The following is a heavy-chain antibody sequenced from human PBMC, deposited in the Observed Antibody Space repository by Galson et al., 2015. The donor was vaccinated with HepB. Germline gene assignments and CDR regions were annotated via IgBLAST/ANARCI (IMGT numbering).Heavy chain of an antibody. CDR3: ARGHMVSFGGPIIVPVYFDI. V-gene: IGHV1-3*01. J-gene: IGHJ4*02. Sequence: SVKVSCKASAVTFASHAMHWVRQAPGQRFEWVGWINAGNGDTRSSEKFKNRVTISRDTFASTVYMELTSLISEDTAFYYCARGHMVSFGGPIIVPVYFDIWGQGTLITVSA. CDR1: AVTFASHA. CDR2: INAGNGDT. D-gene: IGHD3-16*01.